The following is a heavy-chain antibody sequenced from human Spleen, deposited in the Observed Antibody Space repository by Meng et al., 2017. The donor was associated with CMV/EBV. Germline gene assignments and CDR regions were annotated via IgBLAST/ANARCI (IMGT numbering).Heavy chain of an antibody. V-gene: IGHV1-2*02. J-gene: IGHJ6*02. Sequence: ASVKVSCKASGYTFTGYYVHWVRQAPGQGLEWMGWIHPNSGGTDYAQKFQGRVTMTRGTSISTAYMELSSLRSDDTAVYYCARRTTQLFMDVWGQGTTVTVSS. CDR1: GYTFTGYY. D-gene: IGHD2-15*01. CDR2: IHPNSGGT. CDR3: ARRTTQLFMDV.